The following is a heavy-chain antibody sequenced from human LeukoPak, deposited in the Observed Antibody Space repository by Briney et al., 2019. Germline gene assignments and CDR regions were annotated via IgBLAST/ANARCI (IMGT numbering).Heavy chain of an antibody. J-gene: IGHJ4*02. V-gene: IGHV3-11*05. CDR3: VKGGVPGGYRYATGFHY. Sequence: GGSLRLSCAASGFMFSNYYMSWIRQAPGKGLEWVSYISSSGSYTNYADSVKGRFTISRDNSKNTLYLQMNSLRAADTAVYYCVKGGVPGGYRYATGFHYWGQGTLVTVSS. D-gene: IGHD5-18*01. CDR1: GFMFSNYY. CDR2: ISSSGSYT.